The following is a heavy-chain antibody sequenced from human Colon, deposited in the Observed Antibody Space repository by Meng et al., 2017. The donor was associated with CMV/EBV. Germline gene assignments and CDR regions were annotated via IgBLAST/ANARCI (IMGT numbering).Heavy chain of an antibody. CDR2: MYFSGIA. V-gene: IGHV4-39*07. D-gene: IGHD1-26*01. CDR3: ARDLTNKWFYY. J-gene: IGHJ4*02. Sequence: QLQLQEPGPGLAKPAETLSLTCTASGDPISSGSHSWAWFRQPPGKRLEWIGSMYFSGIADYNPSLKSRVTISLHATQKQFSLRLTSVTAADSAVYFCARDLTNKWFYYWGQGTLVTVSS. CDR1: GDPISSGSHS.